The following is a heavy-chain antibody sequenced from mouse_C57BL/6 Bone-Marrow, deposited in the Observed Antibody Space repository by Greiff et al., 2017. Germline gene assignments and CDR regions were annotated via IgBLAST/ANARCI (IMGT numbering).Heavy chain of an antibody. CDR2: ILPGSGST. CDR1: GYTFPGYW. D-gene: IGHD2-3*01. CDR3: ARSYDGYDQFAY. J-gene: IGHJ3*01. V-gene: IGHV1-9*01. Sequence: QVQLQQSGAELMKPGASVKLSCKATGYTFPGYWIEWVKQRPGHGLEWIGEILPGSGSTNYNEQFKGKATFTADPSSNTAYMQLSSLTTEDSARYYCARSYDGYDQFAYWGQGTLVTVSA.